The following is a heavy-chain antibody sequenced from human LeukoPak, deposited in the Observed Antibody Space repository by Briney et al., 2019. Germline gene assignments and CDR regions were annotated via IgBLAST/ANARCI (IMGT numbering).Heavy chain of an antibody. Sequence: GGSLRLSCTASGFTFGDYAMSWSRQAPGKGLEWVGFIRSKAYGGTTEYAASVKGRFTISRDDSKSIAYLQMNSLKTEDTAVYYCTRDPMTRPRTVFDYWGQGTLVTVSS. D-gene: IGHD1-1*01. CDR1: GFTFGDYA. CDR2: IRSKAYGGTT. J-gene: IGHJ4*02. CDR3: TRDPMTRPRTVFDY. V-gene: IGHV3-49*03.